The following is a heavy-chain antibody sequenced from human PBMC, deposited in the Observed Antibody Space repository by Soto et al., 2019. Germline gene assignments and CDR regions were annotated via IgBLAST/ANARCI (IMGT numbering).Heavy chain of an antibody. J-gene: IGHJ5*02. V-gene: IGHV1-69*04. CDR3: ARDGGRFLEWMRANWFDP. CDR2: IIPILGIA. Sequence: SVKVSCKASGGTFSSYTISWVRQAPGQGLEWMGRIIPILGIANYAQKFQGRVTITADKSTSTAYMELSSLRSEDTAVYYCARDGGRFLEWMRANWFDPWGQGTLVTVSS. CDR1: GGTFSSYT. D-gene: IGHD3-3*01.